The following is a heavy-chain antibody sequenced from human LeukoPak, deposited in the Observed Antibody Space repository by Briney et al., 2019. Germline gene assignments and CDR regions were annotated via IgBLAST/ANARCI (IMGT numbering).Heavy chain of an antibody. CDR3: ARADFIDAGPYLIGP. J-gene: IGHJ5*02. Sequence: GASVKVSSKTSGYSFTDYYIHWVRQAPGQGLEWMGWINTKSGRTSSARKFQGRVTMTRDPSITTVYMDMAWLTSDDTAIYFCARADFIDAGPYLIGPWGQGTLVTVSS. CDR2: INTKSGRT. D-gene: IGHD3-3*01. CDR1: GYSFTDYY. V-gene: IGHV1-2*02.